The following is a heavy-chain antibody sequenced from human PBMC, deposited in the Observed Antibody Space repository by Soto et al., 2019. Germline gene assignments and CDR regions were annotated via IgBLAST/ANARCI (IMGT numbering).Heavy chain of an antibody. CDR3: ARDYDFWSGYYTGIYPLSWFDP. CDR2: IYYSGST. Sequence: SETLSLTCTVSGGSISSYYWSWIRQPPGKGLEWIGYIYYSGSTYYNPSLKSRVTISVDTSKNQFSLKLSSVTAADTAVYYCARDYDFWSGYYTGIYPLSWFDPWGQGTLVTVSS. CDR1: GGSISSYY. D-gene: IGHD3-3*01. J-gene: IGHJ5*02. V-gene: IGHV4-59*04.